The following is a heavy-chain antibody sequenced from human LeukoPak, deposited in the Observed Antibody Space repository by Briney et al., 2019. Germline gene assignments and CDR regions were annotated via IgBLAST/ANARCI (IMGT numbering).Heavy chain of an antibody. CDR1: GYSISSGYY. CDR2: IYHSGST. V-gene: IGHV4-38-2*02. J-gene: IGHJ4*02. D-gene: IGHD7-27*01. CDR3: ARDLWGSRYSFDY. Sequence: PSETLSLTCTVSGYSISSGYYWGWIRQPPGKGREWIGSIYHSGSTYYNPSLKSRVTISVDTSKNQFSLKLSSVTAAATAVYYCARDLWGSRYSFDYWGQGTLVTVSS.